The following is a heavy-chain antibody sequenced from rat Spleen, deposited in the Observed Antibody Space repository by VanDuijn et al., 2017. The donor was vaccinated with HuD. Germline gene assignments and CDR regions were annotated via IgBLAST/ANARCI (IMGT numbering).Heavy chain of an antibody. D-gene: IGHD4-6*01. V-gene: IGHV5-7*01. CDR1: GFTFSDYN. J-gene: IGHJ2*01. Sequence: EVQLVESDGGSVQPGRSLKLSCAASGFTFSDYNMAWVRQAPKKGLEWVATISYDGSRTYYRDSVKGRFTISRDNAKSTLSLQMDSLRSEDTATYYCARHWGYWGQGVMVTVSS. CDR3: ARHWGY. CDR2: ISYDGSRT.